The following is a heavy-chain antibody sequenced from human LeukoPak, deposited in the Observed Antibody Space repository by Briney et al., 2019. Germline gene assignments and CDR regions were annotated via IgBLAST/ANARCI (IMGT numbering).Heavy chain of an antibody. Sequence: SSETLSLTCTVSGGSISNYFWSWIRHPPGKGLEWIGYISYSGSTNNHNPSLKSRVTISVDTSKNQFSLKLSSVTAADTAVYYCARHTTSGWYQVVYWGQGTLVTVSS. CDR1: GGSISNYF. D-gene: IGHD6-19*01. CDR2: ISYSGSTN. V-gene: IGHV4-59*01. CDR3: ARHTTSGWYQVVY. J-gene: IGHJ4*02.